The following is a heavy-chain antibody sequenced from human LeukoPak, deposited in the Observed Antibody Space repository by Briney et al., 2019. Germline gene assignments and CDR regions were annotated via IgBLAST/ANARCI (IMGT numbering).Heavy chain of an antibody. D-gene: IGHD1-14*01. V-gene: IGHV3-23*01. CDR1: GFTFSKYT. CDR2: IYGGGSGST. J-gene: IGHJ4*02. CDR3: AKDFTPDGIWDIDY. Sequence: QTGGSLRLSCVASGFTFSKYTMSWVRQAPGKGLEWVSGIYGGGSGSTFYAESVKGRFTTSRDNSKNTLYLQMNSLRDEDTAIYYCAKDFTPDGIWDIDYWGRGTLITVSS.